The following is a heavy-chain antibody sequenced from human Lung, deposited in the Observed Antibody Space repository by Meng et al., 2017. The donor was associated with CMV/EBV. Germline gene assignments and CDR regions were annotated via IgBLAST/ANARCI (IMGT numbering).Heavy chain of an antibody. D-gene: IGHD2-2*02. CDR1: GGTFRKYA. CDR3: ARDRTGDYDSTSCYNYYYYYGMDV. V-gene: IGHV1-69*05. Sequence: SXXVSXKASGGTFRKYAFSWVRQAPGQGLEWMGGIIPFFAITSYSQKFQGRVTITTDESTSTAYMELSSLRSEDTAVYYCARDRTGDYDSTSCYNYYYYYGMDVWGQGXTVTVSS. CDR2: IIPFFAIT. J-gene: IGHJ6*02.